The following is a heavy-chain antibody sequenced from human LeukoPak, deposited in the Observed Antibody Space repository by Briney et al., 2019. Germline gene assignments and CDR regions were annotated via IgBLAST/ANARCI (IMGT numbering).Heavy chain of an antibody. D-gene: IGHD4-17*01. CDR3: ARDRDYGDYGDYFDY. V-gene: IGHV4-4*07. CDR1: VGSISSHY. Sequence: PSETLSLTCTVSVGSISSHYWSSIRQPAGKGLEWIGRIYTSGGTNYNPSLKSRVTMPVDTSKNQFSLKLSSVTAADTAVYYCARDRDYGDYGDYFDYWGQGTLVTVSS. CDR2: IYTSGGT. J-gene: IGHJ4*02.